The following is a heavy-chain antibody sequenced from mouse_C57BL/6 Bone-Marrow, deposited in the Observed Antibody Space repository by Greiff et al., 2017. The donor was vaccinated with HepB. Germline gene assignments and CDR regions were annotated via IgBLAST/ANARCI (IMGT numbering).Heavy chain of an antibody. Sequence: EVQVVESGGGLVKPGGSLKLSCAASGFTFSDYGMHWVRQAPEKGLEWVAYISSGSSTIYYADTVKGRFTISRDNAKNTLFLQMTSLRSEDTAMYYCARREPSAAMDYWGQGTSVTVSS. CDR3: ARREPSAAMDY. J-gene: IGHJ4*01. CDR2: ISSGSSTI. V-gene: IGHV5-17*01. CDR1: GFTFSDYG.